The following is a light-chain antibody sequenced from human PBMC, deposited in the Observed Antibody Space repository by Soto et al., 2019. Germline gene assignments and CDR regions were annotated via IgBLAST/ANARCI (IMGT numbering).Light chain of an antibody. CDR2: GAS. CDR3: QQGHSTPWT. CDR1: QTITTY. V-gene: IGKV1-39*01. J-gene: IGKJ1*01. Sequence: DLQMTQSPSSLSASVGDRVTITCRASQTITTYLNWYQQKPGKAPQLLIYGASTLQSGVPSRFTGSGVGTDFTLTISSLQPEDFATYHCQQGHSTPWTFGQGTKVEMK.